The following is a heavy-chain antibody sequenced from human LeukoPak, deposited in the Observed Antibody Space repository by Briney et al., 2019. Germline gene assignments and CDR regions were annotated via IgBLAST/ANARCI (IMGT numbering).Heavy chain of an antibody. V-gene: IGHV4-59*01. CDR2: IYYSGTT. J-gene: IGHJ4*02. CDR1: GDSISSYY. CDR3: ARSYSRSSPYFDY. Sequence: PETLSLTCTVSGDSISSYYWSWIRQPPGEGLEWIGYIYYSGTTNYNHSLQSRVTISVDTSKNQFSLKLTSVTAADTAVYYCARSYSRSSPYFDYWGQGSLVTVSS. D-gene: IGHD6-6*01.